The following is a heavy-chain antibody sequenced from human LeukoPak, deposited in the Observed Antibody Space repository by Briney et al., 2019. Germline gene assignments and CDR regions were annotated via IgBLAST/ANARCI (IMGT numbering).Heavy chain of an antibody. D-gene: IGHD4-11*01. CDR2: TYYRCKWYN. V-gene: IGHV6-1*01. CDR1: GDSVSRNSVA. J-gene: IGHJ4*02. CDR3: ARDHDYGNFGTYADY. Sequence: SQTLSLTCAISGDSVSRNSVAWNWIRQSPSRGLEWLGSTYYRCKWYNDYALFVESRITINPDTSKNQFSLQLNSVTPADTAVYYCARDHDYGNFGTYADYWGQGTLVTVSS.